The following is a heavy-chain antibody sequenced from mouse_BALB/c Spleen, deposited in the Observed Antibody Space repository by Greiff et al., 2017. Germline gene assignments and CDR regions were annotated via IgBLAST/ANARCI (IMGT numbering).Heavy chain of an antibody. CDR1: GFNIKDYY. J-gene: IGHJ4*01. D-gene: IGHD2-14*01. Sequence: EVKLQESGAELVRPGASVKLSCTASGFNIKDYYMHWVKQRPEQGLEWIGWIYPENGDTEYAPKFQGKATMTADTSTNTAYLQLSSLTSEDTAVYYCNSDVYRYEGYYAMDYWGQGTSVTVSS. CDR3: NSDVYRYEGYYAMDY. CDR2: IYPENGDT. V-gene: IGHV14-4*02.